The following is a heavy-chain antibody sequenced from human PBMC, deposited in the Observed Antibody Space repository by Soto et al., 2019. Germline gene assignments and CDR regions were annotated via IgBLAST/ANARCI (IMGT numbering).Heavy chain of an antibody. CDR3: ATGGQNDGYNFYHGMDV. CDR2: VIPLFDTA. D-gene: IGHD3-16*01. V-gene: IGHV1-69*01. Sequence: QVQVVQSGAEVKKPGSSVKVSCKVSGGIFTNNAISWVRQAPGQGLEWLGGVIPLFDTAYYAQIFRGRLRISADGATTTAYMELSGLTSADTAVYFCATGGQNDGYNFYHGMDVWGQGTTVTV. J-gene: IGHJ6*02. CDR1: GGIFTNNA.